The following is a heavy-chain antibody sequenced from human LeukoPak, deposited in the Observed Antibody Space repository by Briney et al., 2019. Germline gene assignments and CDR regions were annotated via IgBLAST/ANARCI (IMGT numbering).Heavy chain of an antibody. J-gene: IGHJ6*02. CDR2: IYYSGST. CDR3: ARDRDIGTYYYYYGMDV. CDR1: GGSISSSNYY. V-gene: IGHV4-61*01. Sequence: SETLSLTCTISGGSISSSNYYWGWTRQPPGKGLEWIGYIYYSGSTNYNPSLKSRLTISVDTSKNQFSLKLSSVTAADTAVYYCARDRDIGTYYYYYGMDVWGQGTTVTVSS. D-gene: IGHD1-26*01.